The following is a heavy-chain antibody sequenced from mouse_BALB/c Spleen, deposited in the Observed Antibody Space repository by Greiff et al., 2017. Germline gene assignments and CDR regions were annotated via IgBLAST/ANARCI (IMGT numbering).Heavy chain of an antibody. CDR3: ARRNRYDWYAMDY. Sequence: DVKLVESGPELVKPGASVKISCKASGYSFTGYYMHWVKQSHVKSLEWIGRINPYNGATSYNQNFKDKASLTVDKSSSTAYMELHSLTSEDSAVYYCARRNRYDWYAMDYWGQGTSVTVSS. CDR1: GYSFTGYY. D-gene: IGHD2-14*01. CDR2: INPYNGAT. J-gene: IGHJ4*01. V-gene: IGHV1-31*01.